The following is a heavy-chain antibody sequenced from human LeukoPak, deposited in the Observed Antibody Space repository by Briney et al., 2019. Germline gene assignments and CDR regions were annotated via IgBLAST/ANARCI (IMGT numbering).Heavy chain of an antibody. J-gene: IGHJ6*04. CDR3: ARSDRAYYYCGIDV. Sequence: SETLSLTSAVYRGSFGGYYWRWIPPTPGKGLQWIGDINHSGSTKYNPSLNSRVNISVATSKYQFALKLSSVTAADTAVYYCARSDRAYYYCGIDVWGKGTTVTVSS. CDR1: RGSFGGYY. CDR2: INHSGST. V-gene: IGHV4-34*01. D-gene: IGHD1-14*01.